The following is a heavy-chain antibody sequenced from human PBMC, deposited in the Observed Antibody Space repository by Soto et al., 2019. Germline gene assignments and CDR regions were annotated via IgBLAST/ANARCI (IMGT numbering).Heavy chain of an antibody. CDR2: ISSTSKYI. D-gene: IGHD6-19*01. CDR1: GFTFSHYS. Sequence: EVQLVESGGGLVKPGGSLRVSCAASGFTFSHYSMNCVRQAPGKGLEWFSSISSTSKYIYYADSVKGRFTISRDNAKKSLYLQMNSMRAEDTAVYYCARGLSSGWFDYWGQGTRVTVS. V-gene: IGHV3-21*01. J-gene: IGHJ5*01. CDR3: ARGLSSGWFDY.